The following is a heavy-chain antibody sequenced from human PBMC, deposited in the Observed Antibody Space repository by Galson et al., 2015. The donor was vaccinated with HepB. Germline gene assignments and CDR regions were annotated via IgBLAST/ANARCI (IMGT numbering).Heavy chain of an antibody. Sequence: SCKASGGTFSSYAISWVRQAPGQGLEWMGGIIPIFGTANYAQKFQGRVTITADESTSTAYMELSSLRSEDTAVYYCARGRGSSSWYDTPFDYWGQGTLVTVSS. D-gene: IGHD6-13*01. CDR3: ARGRGSSSWYDTPFDY. J-gene: IGHJ4*02. V-gene: IGHV1-69*01. CDR1: GGTFSSYA. CDR2: IIPIFGTA.